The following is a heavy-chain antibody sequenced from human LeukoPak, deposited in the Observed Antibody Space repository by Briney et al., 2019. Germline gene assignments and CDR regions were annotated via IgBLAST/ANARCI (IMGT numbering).Heavy chain of an antibody. J-gene: IGHJ4*02. CDR1: GYSFTSYW. D-gene: IGHD3-22*01. CDR3: ASARDYYDSSGYFDY. V-gene: IGHV5-51*01. Sequence: GESLKISCQGSGYSFTSYWIGWVRQMPGKGLEWMGIIYPGDSDTRYSPSFQGQVTISADKSISTAYLQWSSLKASDTAMYYCASARDYYDSSGYFDYWGQGTLVTVSS. CDR2: IYPGDSDT.